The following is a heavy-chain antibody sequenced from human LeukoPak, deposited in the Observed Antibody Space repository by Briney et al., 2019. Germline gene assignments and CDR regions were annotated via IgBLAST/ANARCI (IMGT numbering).Heavy chain of an antibody. J-gene: IGHJ4*02. Sequence: ASVKVSCKASGYTFISYGIRWVRQAPGQGLEWMGWISTYNGNSNYAQKLQGRVTMTTDTSTKTAYMELRSLRSDDMAVYYCARDYCSSTSCYTYYFDYWGQGTLVTVSS. D-gene: IGHD2-2*02. V-gene: IGHV1-18*03. CDR1: GYTFISYG. CDR3: ARDYCSSTSCYTYYFDY. CDR2: ISTYNGNS.